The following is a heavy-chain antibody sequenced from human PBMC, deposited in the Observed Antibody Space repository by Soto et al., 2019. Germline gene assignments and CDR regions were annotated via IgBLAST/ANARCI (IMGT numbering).Heavy chain of an antibody. Sequence: QERLVQSGAELRRPGASVKISCRASGYNFPSSNVNWVRQAPGQGREWLWWMNAANGNAAFARDFQGRVTMTRDLSTDTAYWELGGLSSGDTCMYYCARAVGIGVTGRDLWGPGTFVTVS. D-gene: IGHD2-21*02. V-gene: IGHV1-8*01. J-gene: IGHJ5*02. CDR1: GYNFPSSN. CDR2: MNAANGNA. CDR3: ARAVGIGVTGRDL.